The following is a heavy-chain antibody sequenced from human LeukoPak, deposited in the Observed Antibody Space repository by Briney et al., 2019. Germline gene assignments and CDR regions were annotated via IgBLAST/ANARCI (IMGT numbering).Heavy chain of an antibody. CDR2: IWYDGSNK. CDR1: GFTFSNCG. Sequence: PGGSLRLSCAASGFTFSNCGMHWVRQAPGKGLEWVAHIWYDGSNKYYADSVRGRFTISRDNSKNTLYLQMDSLRGEDTAVYYCAKDFRIGYSAHFDYWGQGALVTVSS. V-gene: IGHV3-33*06. J-gene: IGHJ4*02. CDR3: AKDFRIGYSAHFDY. D-gene: IGHD2-21*01.